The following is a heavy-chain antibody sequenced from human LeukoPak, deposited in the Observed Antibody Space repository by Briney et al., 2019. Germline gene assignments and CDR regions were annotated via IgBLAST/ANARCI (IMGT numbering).Heavy chain of an antibody. CDR3: AARRLYYFDY. D-gene: IGHD2/OR15-2a*01. CDR2: IYYSGST. Sequence: SETLSLTCTVSGGSISSYYWSWIRQPPGKGLEWIGYIYYSGSTNYNPSLKSRVTISVDTSKNQSSLKLSSVTAADTAVYYCAARRLYYFDYWGQGTLVTVSS. J-gene: IGHJ4*02. CDR1: GGSISSYY. V-gene: IGHV4-59*03.